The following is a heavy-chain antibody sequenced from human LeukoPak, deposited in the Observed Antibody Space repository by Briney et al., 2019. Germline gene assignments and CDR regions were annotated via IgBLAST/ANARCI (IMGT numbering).Heavy chain of an antibody. D-gene: IGHD2-2*03. CDR1: GFIFSSYN. J-gene: IGHJ3*02. CDR2: ISSSSSTI. CDR3: AKDGYCSSTSCAPDAFDI. Sequence: PGGSLRLSCAASGFIFSSYNMNWVRQAPGKGLEWVSYISSSSSTIYYADSVKGRFIISRDNAKNSLYLQMNSLRAEDTAVYYCAKDGYCSSTSCAPDAFDIWGQGTMVTVSS. V-gene: IGHV3-48*01.